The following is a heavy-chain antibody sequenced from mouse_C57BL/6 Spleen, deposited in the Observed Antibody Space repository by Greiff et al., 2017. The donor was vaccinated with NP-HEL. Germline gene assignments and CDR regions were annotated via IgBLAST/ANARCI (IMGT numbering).Heavy chain of an antibody. Sequence: VQLQQSGAELVRPGASVKLSCTASGFNIKDDYMHWVKQRPEQGLEWIGWIDPENGDTEYASKFQGKATITADTSSNTAYLQLSSLTSEDTAVYYCTLITTAADWGQGTLVTVSA. CDR3: TLITTAAD. J-gene: IGHJ3*01. D-gene: IGHD1-1*01. CDR2: IDPENGDT. V-gene: IGHV14-4*01. CDR1: GFNIKDDY.